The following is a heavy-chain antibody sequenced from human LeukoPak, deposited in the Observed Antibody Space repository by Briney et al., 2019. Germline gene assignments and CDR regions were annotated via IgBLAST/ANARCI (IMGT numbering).Heavy chain of an antibody. CDR3: AREAIFYGGNYLDY. V-gene: IGHV3-30*03. CDR1: GFTFSSYG. J-gene: IGHJ4*02. CDR2: ISYDGSNK. Sequence: PGGSLRLSCAASGFTFSSYGMHWVRQAPGKGLEWVAVISYDGSNKYYADSVKGRFTISRDNSKNTLYLQMNSLRAEDTAVYYCAREAIFYGGNYLDYWGQGTLVTVSS. D-gene: IGHD4-23*01.